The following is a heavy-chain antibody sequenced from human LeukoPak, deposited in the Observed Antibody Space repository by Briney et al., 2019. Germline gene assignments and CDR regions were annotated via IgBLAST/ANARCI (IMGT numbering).Heavy chain of an antibody. Sequence: SETLSLTCTVSGGSISSHYWSWIRQPPGKGLEWIGHIYYSGSTNYNPSLKSRVTISVDTSKNQFSLKLSSVTAADTAVYYCARSVYPIDYWGQGTLVTVSS. V-gene: IGHV4-59*11. J-gene: IGHJ4*02. CDR1: GGSISSHY. D-gene: IGHD2-2*01. CDR3: ARSVYPIDY. CDR2: IYYSGST.